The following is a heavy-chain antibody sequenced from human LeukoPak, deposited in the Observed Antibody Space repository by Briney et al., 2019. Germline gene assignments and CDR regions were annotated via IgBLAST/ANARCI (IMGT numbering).Heavy chain of an antibody. V-gene: IGHV3-23*01. D-gene: IGHD3-10*01. CDR1: GFTISSYA. J-gene: IGHJ6*02. CDR2: ISGSGSDT. Sequence: GGSLRLSCAASGFTISSYAMSWARQPPGKGLEWVSTISGSGSDTYDADSVKGRFTISRDHSENTLYLQMNSLGAEDTAIYYCAKVPYSDYGSGRPPFMDVWGQGTTVAVSS. CDR3: AKVPYSDYGSGRPPFMDV.